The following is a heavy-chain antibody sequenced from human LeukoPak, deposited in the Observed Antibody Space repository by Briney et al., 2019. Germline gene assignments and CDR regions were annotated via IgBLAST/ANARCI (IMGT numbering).Heavy chain of an antibody. CDR2: ISAYNGNT. D-gene: IGHD3-22*01. J-gene: IGHJ6*02. V-gene: IGHV1-18*01. CDR3: AREHDNRVPYYCGMDV. CDR1: GYTFTSYG. Sequence: ASVKVSCTASGYTFTSYGISWVRQAPGQGLEWMGWISAYNGNTNYAQKLQGRVTMTTDTSTSTAYMELRSLRSDDTAVYYCAREHDNRVPYYCGMDVWGQGTTVTVSS.